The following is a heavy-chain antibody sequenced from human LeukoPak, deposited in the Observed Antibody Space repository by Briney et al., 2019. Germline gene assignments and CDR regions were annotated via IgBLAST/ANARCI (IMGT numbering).Heavy chain of an antibody. Sequence: ASVKVSCKASGYTFTDCYMHWVRQAPGQGLEWMGWINPNSGGTNYAQKFQGRVTMTRDTSIRTAYMELSRLRSDDTAVYYCARVYSNLGGYYYYMDVWGKGTTVTVSS. D-gene: IGHD4-11*01. V-gene: IGHV1-2*02. CDR3: ARVYSNLGGYYYYMDV. CDR2: INPNSGGT. CDR1: GYTFTDCY. J-gene: IGHJ6*03.